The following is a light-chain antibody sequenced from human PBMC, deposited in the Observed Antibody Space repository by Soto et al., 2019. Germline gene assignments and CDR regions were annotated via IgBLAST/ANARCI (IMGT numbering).Light chain of an antibody. V-gene: IGKV1-5*03. CDR2: KAS. CDR3: QQYNSWPLT. CDR1: QSISSW. J-gene: IGKJ4*01. Sequence: DIQMTQSPSTLSASGGDRVTITCRASQSISSWLAWYKQKPGKAPNLLIYKASSLESGVPSRFSGSGSGTEFMLTISSLQPDDFATYYCQQYNSWPLTFGGGTKVEIK.